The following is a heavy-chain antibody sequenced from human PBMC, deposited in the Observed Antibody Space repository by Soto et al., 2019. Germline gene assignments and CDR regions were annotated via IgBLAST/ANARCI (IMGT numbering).Heavy chain of an antibody. J-gene: IGHJ5*02. Sequence: SETLSLTCTVSGGSISSGDYYWSWIRHPPGKGLEWIGYIYYSGSTYYNPSLKSRVTISVDRSKNQFSLKLSSVTAADTAVYYCAREYIWFGSPTAIGRTSNWFDPWGQGTLVTVYS. CDR3: AREYIWFGSPTAIGRTSNWFDP. CDR2: IYYSGST. D-gene: IGHD3-10*01. CDR1: GGSISSGDYY. V-gene: IGHV4-30-4*01.